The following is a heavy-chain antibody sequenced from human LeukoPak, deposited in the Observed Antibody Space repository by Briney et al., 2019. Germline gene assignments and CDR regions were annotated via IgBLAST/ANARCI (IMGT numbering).Heavy chain of an antibody. D-gene: IGHD2-8*01. CDR1: GFTFSSYG. J-gene: IGHJ4*02. CDR2: IWYDGSNK. V-gene: IGHV3-33*01. Sequence: PGGSLRLSCAASGFTFSSYGMHWVRQAPGKGLEWVAVIWYDGSNKYYADSVKGRFTISRDNSENTLYLQMNSLRAEDTAVYYCARDCTNGVCYGTDFDYWGQGTLVTVSS. CDR3: ARDCTNGVCYGTDFDY.